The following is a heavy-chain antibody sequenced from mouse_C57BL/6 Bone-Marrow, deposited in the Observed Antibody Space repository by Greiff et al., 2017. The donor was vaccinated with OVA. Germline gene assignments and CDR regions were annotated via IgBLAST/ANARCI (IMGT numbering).Heavy chain of an antibody. CDR3: ARIYYDYDSYFDV. CDR2: IDPSDSYT. J-gene: IGHJ1*03. Sequence: VQLQQPGAELVMPGASVKLSCKASGYTFTSYWMHWVKQRPGQGLEWIGEIDPSDSYTNYNQKFKGKSTLTVDKSSSTAYMQLSSLTSEDSAVYYCARIYYDYDSYFDVWGTGTTVTVSS. D-gene: IGHD2-4*01. V-gene: IGHV1-69*01. CDR1: GYTFTSYW.